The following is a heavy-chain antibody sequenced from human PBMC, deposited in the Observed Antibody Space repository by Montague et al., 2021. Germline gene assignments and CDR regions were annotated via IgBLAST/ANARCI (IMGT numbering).Heavy chain of an antibody. D-gene: IGHD3-10*01. CDR3: SKGRDAPDYYAMDV. Sequence: SLRLSCAASGFTFDDFAMHWVRQVPGKGLEWVSLIFGEGHDTKYADSVKGRFTISRDNSRNSLYLQMDSLKPEDSALYFCSKGRDAPDYYAMDVWGQGTTVTVS. V-gene: IGHV3-43*02. CDR2: IFGEGHDT. CDR1: GFTFDDFA. J-gene: IGHJ6*02.